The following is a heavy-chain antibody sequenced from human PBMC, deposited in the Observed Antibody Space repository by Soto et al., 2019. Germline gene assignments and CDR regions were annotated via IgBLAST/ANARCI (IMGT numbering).Heavy chain of an antibody. D-gene: IGHD5-18*01. CDR1: GFTFSSYA. J-gene: IGHJ4*02. Sequence: PGGSLRLSCAASGFTFSSYAMHWVRQAPGKGLEWVAVISYDGSNKYYADSVKGRFTISRDNSKNTLYLQMNSLRAEDTAVYYCARGPGDTALSRGFDYWGQGTLVTVSS. V-gene: IGHV3-30-3*01. CDR3: ARGPGDTALSRGFDY. CDR2: ISYDGSNK.